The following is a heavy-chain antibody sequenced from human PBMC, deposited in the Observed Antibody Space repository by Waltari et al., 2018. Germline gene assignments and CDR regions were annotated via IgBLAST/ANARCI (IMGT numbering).Heavy chain of an antibody. D-gene: IGHD2-15*01. J-gene: IGHJ5*02. CDR2: ISYSGMT. CDR1: CGSISSHY. V-gene: IGHV4-59*11. Sequence: QVQLQESGPGLVKPSETLSLTCTVSCGSISSHYWSWIRQPPGKGLEGIGDISYSGMTYYTPSLKNRVTISVDTPKNQFSLKLSSVTAADTAVYYCARDGCSGGSCYSNWFDPWGQGTLVTVSS. CDR3: ARDGCSGGSCYSNWFDP.